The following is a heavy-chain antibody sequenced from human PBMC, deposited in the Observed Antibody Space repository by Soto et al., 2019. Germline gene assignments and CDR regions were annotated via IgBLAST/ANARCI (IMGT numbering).Heavy chain of an antibody. Sequence: GESLKISCKGSGYSFTSYWISWVRQMPGKGLEWMGRIDPSDSYTNYSPSFQGHVTISADKSISTAYLQWSSLKASDTAMYYCASAYSGSSGSNYGMDVWGQGTTVTVSS. CDR1: GYSFTSYW. CDR3: ASAYSGSSGSNYGMDV. D-gene: IGHD6-6*01. V-gene: IGHV5-10-1*01. J-gene: IGHJ6*02. CDR2: IDPSDSYT.